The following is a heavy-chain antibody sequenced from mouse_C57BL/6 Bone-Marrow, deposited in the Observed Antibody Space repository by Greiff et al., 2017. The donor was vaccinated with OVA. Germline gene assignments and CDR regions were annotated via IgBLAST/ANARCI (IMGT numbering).Heavy chain of an antibody. CDR2: INPYNGGT. Sequence: EVQRVESGPVLVKPGASVKMSCKASGYTFTDYYMNWVKQSHGKSLEWIGVINPYNGGTSYNQKFKGKATLTVDKSSSTAYMELNSLTSEDSAVYYCARSLLGFFDYWGQGTTLTVSS. CDR1: GYTFTDYY. CDR3: ARSLLGFFDY. J-gene: IGHJ2*01. V-gene: IGHV1-19*01. D-gene: IGHD4-1*01.